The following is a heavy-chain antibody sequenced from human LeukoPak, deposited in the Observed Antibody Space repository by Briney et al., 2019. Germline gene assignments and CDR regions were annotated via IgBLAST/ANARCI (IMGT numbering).Heavy chain of an antibody. D-gene: IGHD3-22*01. CDR2: ISGSGGST. Sequence: PGWSLRLSCAASGFTFSSYAMSWVRQAPGKGLEWVSAISGSGGSTYYADSVKGRFTISRDNSKNTLYFQMNSLRAEDTALYYCARGGAYYSVVSPYYFDYWGQGTLVTVSS. J-gene: IGHJ4*02. V-gene: IGHV3-23*01. CDR1: GFTFSSYA. CDR3: ARGGAYYSVVSPYYFDY.